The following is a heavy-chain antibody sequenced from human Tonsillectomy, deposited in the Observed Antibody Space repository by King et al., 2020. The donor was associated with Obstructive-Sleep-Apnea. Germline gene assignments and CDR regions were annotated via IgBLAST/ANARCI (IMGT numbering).Heavy chain of an antibody. J-gene: IGHJ6*02. CDR3: ARAEGTIAAAGTYYYYGMDV. CDR2: INPSGGGT. V-gene: IGHV1-46*01. D-gene: IGHD6-13*01. Sequence: QVQLVQSGAEVKKPGASVKGSCKASGYTFTSYYMHWVRQAPGQGLEWSGIINPSGGGTSYAQKFQGRVTMNRATSTGTVYMELSSLRSEDTAVYYCARAEGTIAAAGTYYYYGMDVWGQGTTVTVSS. CDR1: GYTFTSYY.